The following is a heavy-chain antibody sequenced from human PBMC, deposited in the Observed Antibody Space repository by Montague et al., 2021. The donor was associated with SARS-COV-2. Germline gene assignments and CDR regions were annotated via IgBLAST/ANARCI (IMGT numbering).Heavy chain of an antibody. CDR1: GDSVSSNGAT. V-gene: IGHV6-1*01. CDR2: TYYRSKWYN. J-gene: IGHJ6*02. CDR3: TSGREGNYNVMDV. D-gene: IGHD1-1*01. Sequence: CAISGDSVSSNGATRNWVRQSPSRGLEWLGRTYYRSKWYNDYAVSVRGRVTINPDTSKNQFSLQLNSVTPEDTAIYYCTSGREGNYNVMDVWGQGTTVTVSS.